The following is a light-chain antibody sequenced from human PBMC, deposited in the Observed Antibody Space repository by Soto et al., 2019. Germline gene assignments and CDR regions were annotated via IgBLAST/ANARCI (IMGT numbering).Light chain of an antibody. J-gene: IGKJ1*01. V-gene: IGKV1-27*01. CDR1: QDISNY. CDR3: QKYNSAPWT. CDR2: AAS. Sequence: DIQVTQSPSSLSASVGDRVTVTCRASQDISNYLAWYQQKPGKVPKLLIYAASTLQSGVPSRFSGSASGTDFTLTISGLQPEDVATYYCQKYNSAPWTFGQGTKVEI.